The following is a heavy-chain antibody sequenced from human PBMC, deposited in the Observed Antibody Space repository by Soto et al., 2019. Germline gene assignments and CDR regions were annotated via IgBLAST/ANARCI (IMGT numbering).Heavy chain of an antibody. Sequence: TLSLTGRNSCAALPEFAHGRTWNRPRPGRGLEWIGYSTYTGVNYYSPSLQSRISISVDTSKNQFSLTLNSVTAADTAVYYSATDSGGPALNSFDSWGHGTLVTGSS. D-gene: IGHD3-16*01. CDR2: STYTGVN. V-gene: IGHV4-31*03. CDR3: ATDSGGPALNSFDS. CDR1: CAALPEFAHG. J-gene: IGHJ5*01.